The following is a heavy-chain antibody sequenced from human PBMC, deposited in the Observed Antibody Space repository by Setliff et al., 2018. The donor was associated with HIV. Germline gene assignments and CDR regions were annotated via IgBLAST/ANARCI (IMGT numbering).Heavy chain of an antibody. J-gene: IGHJ1*01. CDR3: ARGPAREGGYWGSDSQGYFQH. D-gene: IGHD3-22*01. Sequence: PSETLSLTCAVYGDSINSANSYWGWIRQPPGKGREWVATVYNTGRTFYNPSLQSRFTISIDTSRHQFSLKVTSVTAADTAVYYCARGPAREGGYWGSDSQGYFQHWGQGTLVTVSS. CDR2: VYNTGRT. V-gene: IGHV4-39*07. CDR1: GDSINSANSY.